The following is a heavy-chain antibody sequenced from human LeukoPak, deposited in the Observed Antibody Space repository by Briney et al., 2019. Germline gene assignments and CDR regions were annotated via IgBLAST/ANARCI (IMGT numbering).Heavy chain of an antibody. V-gene: IGHV4-30-2*01. CDR2: IYHSGST. J-gene: IGHJ4*02. Sequence: LRISCAASGFTFSNYAMSWVRQAPGKGLEWIGYIYHSGSTYYNPSLKSRVTISVDRSKNQFSLKLSSVTAADTAVYYCARGSTAMAFDYWGQGTLVTVSS. CDR3: ARGSTAMAFDY. D-gene: IGHD5-18*01. CDR1: GFTFSNYA.